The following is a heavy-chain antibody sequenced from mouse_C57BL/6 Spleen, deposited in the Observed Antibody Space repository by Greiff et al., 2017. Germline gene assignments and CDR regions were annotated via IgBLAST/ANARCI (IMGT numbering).Heavy chain of an antibody. V-gene: IGHV1-72*01. J-gene: IGHJ3*01. CDR1: GYTFTSYW. Sequence: QVQLQQPGAELVKPGASVKLSCKASGYTFTSYWMHWVKQRPGRGLEWIGRIDPNSGGTKSNEKFKSKATLTVDKPSSPADMQLSSLTSEDSAVYYCARNDGYIWIADWGQGTLVTVSA. CDR2: IDPNSGGT. D-gene: IGHD2-3*01. CDR3: ARNDGYIWIAD.